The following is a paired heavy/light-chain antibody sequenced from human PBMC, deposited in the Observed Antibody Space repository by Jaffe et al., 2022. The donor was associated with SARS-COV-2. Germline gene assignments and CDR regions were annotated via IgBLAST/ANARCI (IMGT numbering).Light chain of an antibody. CDR1: QSITSH. J-gene: IGKJ1*01. Sequence: DIQMTQSPPSLSASVGDRVTITCRTSQSITSHLNWYQQRPGKAPRSLIFAVSNLERGVSSRFSGSGSGTDFTLTITNLQPEDFATYYCQHSYNSMWTFGPGTRVEIK. CDR3: QHSYNSMWT. V-gene: IGKV1-39*01. CDR2: AVS.
Heavy chain of an antibody. CDR3: GRGAEDVVAATMNWIDP. J-gene: IGHJ5*02. D-gene: IGHD5-12*01. CDR1: GFSFSSYG. CDR2: IWYDGNKK. V-gene: IGHV3-30*02. Sequence: QAQLVESGGDVVQPGGSLRLSCAASGFSFSSYGFHWVRQAPGKGLEWVAFIWYDGNKKYYADSVKGRFTISRDNSKNTLYLEMNSLRAADTAVYYCGRGAEDVVAATMNWIDPWGQGTLVTVSS.